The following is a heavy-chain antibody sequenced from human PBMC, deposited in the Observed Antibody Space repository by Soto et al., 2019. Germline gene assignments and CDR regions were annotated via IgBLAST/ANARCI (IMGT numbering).Heavy chain of an antibody. D-gene: IGHD6-13*01. CDR2: IWYDGSNK. Sequence: GGSLRLSCAASGFTFSSYGMHWVRQAPGKALEWVAVIWYDGSNKYYADSVKGRFTISRDNSKNTLYLQMNSLRAEDTAVYYCARSAAAGRDAFDIWGQGTMVTVSS. J-gene: IGHJ3*02. V-gene: IGHV3-33*01. CDR3: ARSAAAGRDAFDI. CDR1: GFTFSSYG.